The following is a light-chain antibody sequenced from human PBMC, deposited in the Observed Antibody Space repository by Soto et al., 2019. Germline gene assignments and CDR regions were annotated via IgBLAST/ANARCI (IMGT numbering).Light chain of an antibody. J-gene: IGKJ1*01. CDR2: AAS. V-gene: IGKV1-6*01. CDR1: RDVGSD. CDR3: LQDYGDSWT. Sequence: QMTQSPSSLSASVGEKIIVTCRASRDVGSDVSWYQQKPGQAPKLLIYAASNLYTGVPSRFSGSRSGTEFTLTISSLQPEDFASYYCLQDYGDSWTFGQGTKVDIK.